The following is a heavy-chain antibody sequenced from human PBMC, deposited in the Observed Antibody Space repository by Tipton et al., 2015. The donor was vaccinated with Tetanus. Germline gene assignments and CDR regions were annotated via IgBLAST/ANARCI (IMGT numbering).Heavy chain of an antibody. Sequence: TLSLTCTVSGVSMRNGGFSWSWIRQPPGKGLEWIGYMYHTGGSYYNPSLKSRVTMSVDLSNNQFSLSLRFGSAADTAVYYCARATYTSPGKYYFDYWGQGILVTVSS. V-gene: IGHV4-30-2*01. CDR1: GVSMRNGGFS. CDR2: MYHTGGS. D-gene: IGHD5-18*01. CDR3: ARATYTSPGKYYFDY. J-gene: IGHJ4*02.